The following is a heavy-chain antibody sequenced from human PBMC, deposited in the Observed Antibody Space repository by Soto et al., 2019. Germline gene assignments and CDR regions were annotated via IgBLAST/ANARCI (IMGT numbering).Heavy chain of an antibody. D-gene: IGHD2-15*01. CDR3: ARGYCNRPNCSGRDWFDP. Sequence: QVNLVQSGAEVKEPGASMRVSCRTSGYTFTSYGINWVRQAPGQGLEWMGWVSTYNADTKYTPRLQGRVTMTTDTSTSTANLELRRLMSDDTAIYYCARGYCNRPNCSGRDWFDPWGQGTLVTVSP. V-gene: IGHV1-18*01. CDR2: VSTYNADT. CDR1: GYTFTSYG. J-gene: IGHJ5*02.